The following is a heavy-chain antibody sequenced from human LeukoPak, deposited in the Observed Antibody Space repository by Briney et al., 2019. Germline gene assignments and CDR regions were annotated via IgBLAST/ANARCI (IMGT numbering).Heavy chain of an antibody. CDR1: GGSISSSSYY. J-gene: IGHJ6*03. D-gene: IGHD2-8*01. CDR3: ARGSVRGYYYYMDV. CDR2: IYYSGST. Sequence: SETLSLTCTVSGGSISSSSYYWGWIRQPPGKGLEWIGSIYYSGSTYYNPSLKSRVTISVDTSKNQFSLKLSSVTAADTAVYYCARGSVRGYYYYMDVWGKGTTVTVSS. V-gene: IGHV4-39*07.